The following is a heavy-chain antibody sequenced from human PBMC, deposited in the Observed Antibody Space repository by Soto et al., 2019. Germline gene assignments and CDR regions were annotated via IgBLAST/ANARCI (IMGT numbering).Heavy chain of an antibody. CDR2: TYYRSEWYY. D-gene: IGHD2-15*01. CDR3: ASGWQLHS. CDR1: GDSVSSNDAA. V-gene: IGHV6-1*01. Sequence: PSQTLSLTGAISGDSVSSNDAAWNWIRQSPSRGLEWLGRTYYRSEWYYDYAVSVKGRLIINPDTSKNQFSLHLNSVTPDDTAVYYCASGWQLHSWGQGTRVTVSS. J-gene: IGHJ4*02.